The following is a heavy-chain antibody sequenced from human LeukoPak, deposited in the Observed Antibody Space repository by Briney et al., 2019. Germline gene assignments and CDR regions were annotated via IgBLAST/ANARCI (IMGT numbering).Heavy chain of an antibody. J-gene: IGHJ3*02. CDR3: TRHYDSSGYYYVDAFDI. V-gene: IGHV3-73*01. Sequence: GGSLRLSCAASGFTFSGSAMHWVRQASGKGVEWVGRIRSKANSYATAYAPSVKGRFTISRDDSKNTAYLQMNSLKTEDTAVYYCTRHYDSSGYYYVDAFDIWGQGTMVTVSS. D-gene: IGHD3-22*01. CDR2: IRSKANSYAT. CDR1: GFTFSGSA.